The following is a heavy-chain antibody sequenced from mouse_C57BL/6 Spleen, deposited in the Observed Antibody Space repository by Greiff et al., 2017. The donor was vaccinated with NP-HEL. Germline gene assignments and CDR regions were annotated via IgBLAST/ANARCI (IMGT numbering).Heavy chain of an antibody. V-gene: IGHV1-62-2*01. CDR3: ARHGVLYYGSSDAMDY. D-gene: IGHD1-1*01. CDR2: FYPGSGSI. J-gene: IGHJ4*01. CDR1: GYTFTEYT. Sequence: QVQLKESGAELAKPGASVKLSCKASGYTFTEYTIHWVKQRSGQGLEWIGWFYPGSGSIKYNEKFKDKATLTADKSSSTVYMELSRLTSEDSAVYFCARHGVLYYGSSDAMDYWGQGTSVTVSS.